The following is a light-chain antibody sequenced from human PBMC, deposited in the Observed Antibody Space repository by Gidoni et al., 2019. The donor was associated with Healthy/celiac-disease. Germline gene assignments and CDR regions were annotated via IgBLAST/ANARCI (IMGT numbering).Light chain of an antibody. J-gene: IGLJ2*01. V-gene: IGLV3-25*03. Sequence: SYELTQPPSVSVSPGPTARITCSGDALPKQYAYWYQQKPGQAPVLVIDKDSERPSGIPERFSGSSSGTTVTLTISGVQAEDEADYYCQSADSSGTDVVFGGGTKLTVL. CDR3: QSADSSGTDVV. CDR2: KDS. CDR1: ALPKQY.